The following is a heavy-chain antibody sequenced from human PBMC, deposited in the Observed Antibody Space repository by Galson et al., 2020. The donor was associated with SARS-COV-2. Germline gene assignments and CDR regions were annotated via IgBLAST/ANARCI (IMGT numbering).Heavy chain of an antibody. V-gene: IGHV4-39*07. CDR3: ARDLPGITGTTGDFDI. Sequence: SETLSLTCTVSVGSISSSNYYWGWIRQPPGKGLEWMGSIYHSGSTYYNVSLKSRITISVDTSKNQFSLKLSSVTAADTAMYYCARDLPGITGTTGDFDIWGQGTLVTVSS. CDR1: VGSISSSNYY. CDR2: IYHSGST. J-gene: IGHJ3*02. D-gene: IGHD1-20*01.